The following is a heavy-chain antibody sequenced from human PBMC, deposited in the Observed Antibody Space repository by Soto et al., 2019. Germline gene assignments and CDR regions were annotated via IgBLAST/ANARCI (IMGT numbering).Heavy chain of an antibody. CDR2: IIPIFGTA. J-gene: IGHJ4*02. V-gene: IGHV1-69*05. CDR3: ARSRDYDFWSSVYYFDY. Sequence: SVKVSCKASGGTFSSYAISWVRQAPGQGLEWMGGIIPIFGTANYAQKFQGRVTMTTDTSTSTAYMELRSLRSDDTAVYYCARSRDYDFWSSVYYFDYWGQGTLVTVSS. CDR1: GGTFSSYA. D-gene: IGHD3-3*01.